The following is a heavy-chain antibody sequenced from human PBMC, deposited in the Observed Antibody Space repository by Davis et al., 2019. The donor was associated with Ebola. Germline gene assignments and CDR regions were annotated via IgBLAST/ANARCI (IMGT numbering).Heavy chain of an antibody. D-gene: IGHD3-3*01. V-gene: IGHV3-53*01. CDR2: IYSGGST. J-gene: IGHJ6*02. Sequence: GESLKISCAASGFTVSSNYMSWVRQAPGKGLEWVSVIYSGGSTYYADSVKGRFTISRDNSKNTLYLQMNSLRAEDTAVYYCARDYDFWSGYFHYYGMDVWGQGTTVTVSS. CDR1: GFTVSSNY. CDR3: ARDYDFWSGYFHYYGMDV.